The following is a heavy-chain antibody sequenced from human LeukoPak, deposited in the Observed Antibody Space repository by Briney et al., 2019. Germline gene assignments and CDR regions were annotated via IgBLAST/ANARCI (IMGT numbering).Heavy chain of an antibody. Sequence: GGSLRLSCAASGFTFSSYEMNWVRQAPGKGLEWVPYISSSGSTIYYADSVKGRFTISRDNAKNSLYLQMNSLRAEDTAVYYCARAFRGVQAYWGQGTLVTVSS. V-gene: IGHV3-48*03. J-gene: IGHJ4*02. CDR2: ISSSGSTI. CDR3: ARAFRGVQAY. D-gene: IGHD3-10*01. CDR1: GFTFSSYE.